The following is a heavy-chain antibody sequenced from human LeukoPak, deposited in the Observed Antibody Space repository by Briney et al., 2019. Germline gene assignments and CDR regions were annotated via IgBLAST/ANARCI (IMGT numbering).Heavy chain of an antibody. J-gene: IGHJ6*03. CDR2: MNPNSGNT. V-gene: IGHV1-8*03. CDR1: GYTFTSYD. Sequence: ASVKVSCKASGYTFTSYDINWARQATGQGLEWMGWMNPNSGNTGYAQKFQGRVTITRNTSISTAYMELSSLRSEDTAVYYCARGPPDYYYYYYMDVWGKGTTVTVSS. CDR3: ARGPPDYYYYYYMDV.